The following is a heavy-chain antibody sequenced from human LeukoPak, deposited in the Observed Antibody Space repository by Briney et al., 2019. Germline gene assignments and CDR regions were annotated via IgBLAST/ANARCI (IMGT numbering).Heavy chain of an antibody. Sequence: ASVKVSCKASGYTFSDYYMHWVRQAPGQGLEWMGWINPDSGGTKYAQKFQDRVTMTSDTSISTAYMELSRLRSDDTAVYYCARHGYSYRLLNWFDPWGQGTLVTVSS. CDR1: GYTFSDYY. CDR2: INPDSGGT. J-gene: IGHJ5*02. V-gene: IGHV1-2*02. D-gene: IGHD5-18*01. CDR3: ARHGYSYRLLNWFDP.